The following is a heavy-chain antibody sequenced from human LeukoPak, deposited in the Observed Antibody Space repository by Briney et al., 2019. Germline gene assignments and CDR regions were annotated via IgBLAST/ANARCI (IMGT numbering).Heavy chain of an antibody. CDR3: ARLKEVYYYGSGSYYNGDY. V-gene: IGHV4-34*01. D-gene: IGHD3-10*01. J-gene: IGHJ4*02. CDR1: GGSFSGYY. Sequence: SETLSLTCAVYGGSFSGYYWSWIRQPPGKGLEWIGEINHSGSTNYNPSLKSRVTISVGTSKNQFSLKLSSVTAADTAVYYCARLKEVYYYGSGSYYNGDYWGQGTLVTVSS. CDR2: INHSGST.